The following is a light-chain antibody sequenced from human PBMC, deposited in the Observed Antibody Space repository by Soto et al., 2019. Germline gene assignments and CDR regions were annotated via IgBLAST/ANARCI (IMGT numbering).Light chain of an antibody. J-gene: IGKJ5*01. CDR1: QGLXSY. CDR3: QQSYTPKPT. CDR2: AAS. Sequence: IQLTQSASSLSASVGDRVTITCRASQGLXSYFNWDQQKPGKAPKILXYAASSLQSGVPSRFSGSGSGTDFTLTISSLQPEDFATYYCQQSYTPKPTFGQGTRLEIK. V-gene: IGKV1-39*01.